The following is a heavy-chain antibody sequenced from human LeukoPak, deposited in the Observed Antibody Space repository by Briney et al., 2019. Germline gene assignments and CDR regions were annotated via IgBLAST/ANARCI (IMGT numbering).Heavy chain of an antibody. CDR1: AGSINNYY. CDR3: ARRSSYSYFQH. Sequence: SETLSLTCTVSAGSINNYYWSWIRQPPGKGLEWIGEINHSGSTNYNPSLKSRVTISVDTSKNQFSLKLSSVTAADTAVYYCARRSSYSYFQHWGQGTLVTVSS. V-gene: IGHV4-34*01. D-gene: IGHD3-3*01. CDR2: INHSGST. J-gene: IGHJ1*01.